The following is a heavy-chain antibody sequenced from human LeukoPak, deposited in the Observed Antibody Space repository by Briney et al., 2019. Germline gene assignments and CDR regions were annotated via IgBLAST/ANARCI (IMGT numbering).Heavy chain of an antibody. Sequence: GASVKVSCKASGYTFTGYYMHWVRQAPGQGLEWMGWINPNSGGTNYAQKFQGRVTMTRDTSISTAYMELSRLRSDDTAVYYCARAPRDTMIVVVLLDYWGQGTLVTVSS. D-gene: IGHD3-22*01. CDR1: GYTFTGYY. CDR2: INPNSGGT. V-gene: IGHV1-2*02. J-gene: IGHJ4*02. CDR3: ARAPRDTMIVVVLLDY.